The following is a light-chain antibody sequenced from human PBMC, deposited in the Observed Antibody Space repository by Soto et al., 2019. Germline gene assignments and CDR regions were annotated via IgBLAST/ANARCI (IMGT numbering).Light chain of an antibody. CDR3: SSYTSSSAWV. Sequence: QSVLTQPASVSGSPGQSITISCTGTSSDVGGYNYVSWYQQHPGKAPKLMIYDVSNRPSGVPNRFSGSKSGNTASLTISGLQAEEEADYYCSSYTSSSAWVFGGGTKLTVL. V-gene: IGLV2-14*01. CDR1: SSDVGGYNY. J-gene: IGLJ3*02. CDR2: DVS.